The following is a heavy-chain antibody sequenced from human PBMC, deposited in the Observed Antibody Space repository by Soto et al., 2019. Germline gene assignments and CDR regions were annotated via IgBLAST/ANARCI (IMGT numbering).Heavy chain of an antibody. CDR1: GGSFSGYY. CDR3: ARGGKSRADY. Sequence: SETLSLTCAVYGGSFSGYYWSWIRQPPGKGLEWIGEINHSGSTNYNPSLKSRVTISVDTSKNQFSLKLSSVTAADTAVYYCARGGKSRADYWGQGTLVTVSS. CDR2: INHSGST. V-gene: IGHV4-34*01. J-gene: IGHJ4*02.